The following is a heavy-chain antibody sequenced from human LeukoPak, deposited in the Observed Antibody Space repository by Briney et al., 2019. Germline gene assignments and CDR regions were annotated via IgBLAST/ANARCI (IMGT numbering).Heavy chain of an antibody. CDR3: ARKLRSPGYFPVGY. V-gene: IGHV1-2*06. D-gene: IGHD2-2*03. CDR2: INPNTATT. CDR1: GYTFTAYY. Sequence: ASVKVSCTASGYTFTAYYIHWVRQAPGQGLEWVGRINPNTATTHSALKFQDRVTLTRDTSMRTVYMELSGLTSDDTAVYYCARKLRSPGYFPVGYWGQGTLVTVSS. J-gene: IGHJ4*02.